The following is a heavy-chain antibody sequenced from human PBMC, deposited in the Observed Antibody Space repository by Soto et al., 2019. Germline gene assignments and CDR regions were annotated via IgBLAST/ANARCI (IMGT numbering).Heavy chain of an antibody. CDR1: GGSISSSNW. V-gene: IGHV4-4*02. D-gene: IGHD3-22*01. Sequence: SETLSLTCAVSGGSISSSNWWSWVRQPPGKGLEWIGEIYHSGSTNYNPSLKSRVTISVDTSKNQFSLKLSSVTAADTAVYYCARETYYYDSPAFWGQGTLVTVSS. CDR2: IYHSGST. J-gene: IGHJ4*02. CDR3: ARETYYYDSPAF.